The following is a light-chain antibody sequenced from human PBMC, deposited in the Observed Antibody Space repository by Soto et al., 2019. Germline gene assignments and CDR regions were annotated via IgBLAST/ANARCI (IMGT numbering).Light chain of an antibody. Sequence: QSVLTQPPSVSGSPGQSVTISCTGTSSDVGRYDRVSWYQQSPGTAPKLIIYEVTNRPSGVPDRFSGSKSGNTASLTISGLQAEDEADFYCSSYTSGSRYIFGTGTKLTVL. V-gene: IGLV2-18*02. J-gene: IGLJ1*01. CDR2: EVT. CDR1: SSDVGRYDR. CDR3: SSYTSGSRYI.